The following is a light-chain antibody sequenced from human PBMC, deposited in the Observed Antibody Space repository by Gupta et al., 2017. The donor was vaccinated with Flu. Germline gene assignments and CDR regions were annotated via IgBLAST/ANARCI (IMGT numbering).Light chain of an antibody. CDR2: EVN. CDR1: NSDVGAYKF. J-gene: IGLJ2*01. Sequence: GTNSDVGAYKFVTGYQNPPGKAPKLPIYEVNKRPSGVPDRFSGSKSGNTASLTVSGLQAEDEADYDCNSYADSNVIVGGGTKLTVL. CDR3: NSYADSNVI. V-gene: IGLV2-8*01.